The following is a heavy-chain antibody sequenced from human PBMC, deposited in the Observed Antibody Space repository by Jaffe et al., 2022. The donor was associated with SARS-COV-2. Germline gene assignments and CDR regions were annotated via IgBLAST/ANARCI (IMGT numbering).Heavy chain of an antibody. Sequence: QVQLVQSGAEVKKPGASVKVSCKASGYTFTSYGISWVRQAPGQGLEWMGWISAYNGNTNYAQKLQGRVTMTTDTSTSTAYMELRSLRSDDTAVYYCARDNDSSGYYYYYGMDVWGQGTTVTVSS. CDR1: GYTFTSYG. D-gene: IGHD3-22*01. CDR2: ISAYNGNT. J-gene: IGHJ6*02. V-gene: IGHV1-18*01. CDR3: ARDNDSSGYYYYYGMDV.